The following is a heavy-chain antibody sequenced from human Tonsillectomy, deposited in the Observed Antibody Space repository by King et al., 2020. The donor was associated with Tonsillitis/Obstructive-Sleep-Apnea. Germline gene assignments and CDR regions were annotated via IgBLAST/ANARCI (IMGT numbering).Heavy chain of an antibody. J-gene: IGHJ4*02. CDR1: GGSVSSGNYY. Sequence: VQLQESGPGLVKPSETLSLTCTVSGGSVSSGNYYCRWIRQPPGKVLEWIGYIYNSGSTKYNPSLKSRVTISVATSKNQFSLKLSSVTAADTAVYYCARIGTIFFDHWGQGTLVTVSS. CDR2: IYNSGST. D-gene: IGHD1-7*01. CDR3: ARIGTIFFDH. V-gene: IGHV4-61*01.